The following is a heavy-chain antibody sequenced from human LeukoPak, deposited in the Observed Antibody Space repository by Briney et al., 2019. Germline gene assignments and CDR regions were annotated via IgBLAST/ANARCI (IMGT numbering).Heavy chain of an antibody. CDR3: AREVLIVVEPAANTIDY. CDR1: GFTFSSYS. CDR2: INKGGSYM. V-gene: IGHV3-21*01. Sequence: GGSLRLSCAASGFTFSSYSMNRVRQAPGKGLEWVSAINKGGSYMTYADSVKGRFTVSRDNAKNSLFLQMNNLRVEDTAVYFCAREVLIVVEPAANTIDYWGQGTRVTVSS. J-gene: IGHJ4*02. D-gene: IGHD2-2*01.